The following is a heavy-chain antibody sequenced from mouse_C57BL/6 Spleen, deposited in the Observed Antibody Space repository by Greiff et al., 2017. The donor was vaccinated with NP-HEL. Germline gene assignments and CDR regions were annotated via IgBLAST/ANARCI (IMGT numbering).Heavy chain of an antibody. D-gene: IGHD1-1*01. V-gene: IGHV1-53*01. CDR2: INPSNGGT. CDR1: GYTFTSYW. Sequence: QVQLKQSGTELVKPGASVKLSCKASGYTFTSYWMHWVKQRPGQGLEWIGNINPSNGGTNYNEKFKSKATLTVDKSSSTAYMQLSSLTSEDSAVYYCARERDYYGSSHWYFDVWGTGTTVTVSS. J-gene: IGHJ1*03. CDR3: ARERDYYGSSHWYFDV.